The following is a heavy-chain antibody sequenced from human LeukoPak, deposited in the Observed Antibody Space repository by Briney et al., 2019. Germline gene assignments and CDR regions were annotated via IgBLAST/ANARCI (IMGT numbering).Heavy chain of an antibody. V-gene: IGHV3-30*03. CDR2: ITYDGYYK. CDR3: ARDLSPVVRASPMGY. CDR1: GFTFTSYG. D-gene: IGHD3-10*01. Sequence: GGSLRLSCAASGFTFTSYGMHWVRQAPGKGLEWVALITYDGYYKYYSDSVKGRFTISSDTSKNTMYLQMNSLRAEDTAVYYCARDLSPVVRASPMGYWGQGTLVTVSS. J-gene: IGHJ4*02.